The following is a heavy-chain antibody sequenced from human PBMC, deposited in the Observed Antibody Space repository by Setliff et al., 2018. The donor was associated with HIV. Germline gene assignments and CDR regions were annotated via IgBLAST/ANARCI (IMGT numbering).Heavy chain of an antibody. CDR1: GYTFTDYS. J-gene: IGHJ4*02. CDR3: ARVEGSGSFYHYDS. D-gene: IGHD3-10*01. Sequence: ASVKVSCKASGYTFTDYSLHWVRQAPGQSLEWVGWITTGNGNTKYSQKFQARVTITRDTSATTAYLDLSGLTSEDTAVYYCARVEGSGSFYHYDSWGQGTLVTVSS. CDR2: ITTGNGNT. V-gene: IGHV1-3*04.